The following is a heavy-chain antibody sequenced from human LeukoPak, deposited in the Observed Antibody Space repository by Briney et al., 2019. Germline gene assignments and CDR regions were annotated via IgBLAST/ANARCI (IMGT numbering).Heavy chain of an antibody. D-gene: IGHD2-21*02. Sequence: GGSLRLSCAASGFTFSKYWMLWVRQAPGKGLESVSRINTDGTVTTYADSVKGRFTVSRDNSKNTLYLQMNSLRVDDMAVYYCAKRLGDPRAFDYWGQGTLVTVSS. V-gene: IGHV3-74*01. CDR2: INTDGTVT. CDR1: GFTFSKYW. CDR3: AKRLGDPRAFDY. J-gene: IGHJ4*02.